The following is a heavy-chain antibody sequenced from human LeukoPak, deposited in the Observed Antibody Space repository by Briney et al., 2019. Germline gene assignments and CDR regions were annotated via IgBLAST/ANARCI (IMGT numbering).Heavy chain of an antibody. CDR3: ARARYVNSFYAFDI. CDR2: LSKSGNT. CDR1: GGSTSSYY. Sequence: SETLSLTCTVSGGSTSSYYWSWIRLPPGKGLEWIGYLSKSGNTNYSPSLKSRVTIFGDTSKNQFFLKLSSVTAADTAVYYCARARYVNSFYAFDIWGQGTLVTVSS. D-gene: IGHD3-9*01. V-gene: IGHV4-59*01. J-gene: IGHJ3*02.